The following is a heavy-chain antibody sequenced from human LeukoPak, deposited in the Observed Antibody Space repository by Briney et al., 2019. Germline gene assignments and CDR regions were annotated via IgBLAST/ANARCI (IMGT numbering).Heavy chain of an antibody. J-gene: IGHJ3*02. V-gene: IGHV6-1*01. CDR3: ARGGGNGDYFAFDI. D-gene: IGHD4-17*01. Sequence: SQTLSLTCAISGDSVSSNSAAWNWIRQSPSRGLEWLGKTYYRSKWYNDYAVSVKSRITILPHTSKNQFSLQLNSVAPEDTAVYYCARGGGNGDYFAFDIWGQGTMVTVSS. CDR2: TYYRSKWYN. CDR1: GDSVSSNSAA.